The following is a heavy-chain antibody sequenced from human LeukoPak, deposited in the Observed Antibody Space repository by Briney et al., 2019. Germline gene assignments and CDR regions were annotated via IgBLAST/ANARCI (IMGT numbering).Heavy chain of an antibody. CDR3: ARGSRYCSGGTCYYLDFDY. V-gene: IGHV4-4*07. CDR2: IYTSGST. CDR1: GGSINTYS. D-gene: IGHD2-15*01. J-gene: IGHJ4*02. Sequence: SETLSLTCTVSGGSINTYSWRWIRQPAGKGLEWIGRIYTSGSTNYNASLKSRVTISVDTSKNQFSLKLRSVTAADTAVYYCARGSRYCSGGTCYYLDFDYWGQGTLVTVSS.